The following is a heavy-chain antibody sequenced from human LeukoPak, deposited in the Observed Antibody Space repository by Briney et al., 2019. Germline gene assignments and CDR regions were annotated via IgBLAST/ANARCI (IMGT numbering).Heavy chain of an antibody. V-gene: IGHV1-8*01. J-gene: IGHJ4*02. Sequence: ASVKVSCKASGYTFTSYDINWVRQATGQGLEWMGWMNPNSGNTGYAQKFQGRVTMTRNTSISTAYMELSSLRSEDTAVYYCATLYDYVWGSYRQFDYWGQGTLATVSS. CDR2: MNPNSGNT. D-gene: IGHD3-16*02. CDR3: ATLYDYVWGSYRQFDY. CDR1: GYTFTSYD.